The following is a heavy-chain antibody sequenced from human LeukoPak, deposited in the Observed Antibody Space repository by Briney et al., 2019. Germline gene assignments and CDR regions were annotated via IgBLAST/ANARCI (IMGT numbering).Heavy chain of an antibody. CDR3: TRSLGVVIHGGMDV. CDR2: IYYTGST. V-gene: IGHV4-61*01. CDR1: GGSFSITNYY. D-gene: IGHD3-3*01. Sequence: SETLSPTFTVSGGSFSITNYYWTLIRQPPGKGLEWIGHIYYTGSTNYNPSLKSRVTISLDTSKNQFSLKLSSVTAADTAVYYCTRSLGVVIHGGMDVWGQGTTVNLSS. J-gene: IGHJ6*02.